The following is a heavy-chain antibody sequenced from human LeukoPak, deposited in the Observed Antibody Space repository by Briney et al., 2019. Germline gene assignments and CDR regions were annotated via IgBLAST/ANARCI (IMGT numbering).Heavy chain of an antibody. CDR3: AKRGPAGAGKSPDYFDY. D-gene: IGHD6-19*01. Sequence: PGGSLRLSCAASGFTFSSYVMSWVRQAPGKGLEWVSAIIGSGYNTYYADSVKGRFTISRDNSKNTLYLQMNSLRAEDTAVYFCAKRGPAGAGKSPDYFDYWAREPWSPSPQ. J-gene: IGHJ4*02. CDR2: IIGSGYNT. CDR1: GFTFSSYV. V-gene: IGHV3-23*01.